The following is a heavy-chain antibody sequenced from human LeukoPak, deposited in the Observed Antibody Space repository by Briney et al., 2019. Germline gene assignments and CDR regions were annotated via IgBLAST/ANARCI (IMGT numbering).Heavy chain of an antibody. Sequence: GGSLRLSCAASRFTFSDYSMNWVRQAPGKGLEWVSYITSSSAIYYADSVKGRFTISRDNAKNSLYLQMNSLRAEDTAVYYCARVRGSYHFDYWGQGTLVTVS. CDR1: RFTFSDYS. CDR3: ARVRGSYHFDY. CDR2: ITSSSAI. J-gene: IGHJ4*02. D-gene: IGHD1-26*01. V-gene: IGHV3-48*01.